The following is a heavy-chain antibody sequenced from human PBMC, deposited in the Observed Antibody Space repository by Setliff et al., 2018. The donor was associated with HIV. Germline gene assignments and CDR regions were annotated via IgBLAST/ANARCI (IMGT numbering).Heavy chain of an antibody. D-gene: IGHD6-19*01. J-gene: IGHJ4*02. CDR3: ARHDPPYHSGAYYFDL. Sequence: PSETLSLTCAVSSGSICPYYWSWIRQPPGRGLEWIGFINYNGHTNYSPSLKIRVTISLDSSKDQFSLKLTSVTAADAAVYYCARHDPPYHSGAYYFDLWSPGTLVTVSS. CDR2: INYNGHT. CDR1: SGSICPYY. V-gene: IGHV4-59*01.